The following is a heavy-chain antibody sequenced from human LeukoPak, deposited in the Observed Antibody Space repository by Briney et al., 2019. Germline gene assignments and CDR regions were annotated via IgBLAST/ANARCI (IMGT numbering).Heavy chain of an antibody. V-gene: IGHV1-2*07. J-gene: IGHJ4*02. D-gene: IGHD5-18*01. CDR1: GYTFNHNY. Sequence: ASVKVSCKASGYTFNHNYLHWVRQAPGQGLEWMGWINPNNPATHSSHKFQGRVTMTSDSSISTVYLEVNRLKPDDTAVYYCARDLYSYGSYYFDYWGQGTLVTVSS. CDR3: ARDLYSYGSYYFDY. CDR2: INPNNPAT.